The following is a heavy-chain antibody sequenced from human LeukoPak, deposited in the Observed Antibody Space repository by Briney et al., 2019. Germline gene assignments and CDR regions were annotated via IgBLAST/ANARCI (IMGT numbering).Heavy chain of an antibody. V-gene: IGHV3-30*18. Sequence: PGGSLRLSCAASGFTFSSYGMHWVRQAPGKGLEWVAVISYDGSNKYYADSVKGRFTISRDNSQNTLYLQMNSLRAEDTAVYYCAKEAKMATIPFDYWGQGTLVTVSS. J-gene: IGHJ4*02. CDR2: ISYDGSNK. CDR3: AKEAKMATIPFDY. CDR1: GFTFSSYG. D-gene: IGHD5-24*01.